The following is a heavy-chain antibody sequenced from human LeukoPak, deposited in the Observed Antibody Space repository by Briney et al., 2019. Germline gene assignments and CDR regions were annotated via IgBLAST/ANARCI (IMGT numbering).Heavy chain of an antibody. Sequence: GASVKVSCKASGYTFTGYYMHWVRQAPGQGLEWMGWINPNSGGTNYAQKFQGRVTMTRDASISTAYMELSRLRSEDTAVYYCATVAVAGMFSSYFDYWGQGTLVTVSS. CDR3: ATVAVAGMFSSYFDY. D-gene: IGHD6-19*01. V-gene: IGHV1-2*02. CDR2: INPNSGGT. CDR1: GYTFTGYY. J-gene: IGHJ4*02.